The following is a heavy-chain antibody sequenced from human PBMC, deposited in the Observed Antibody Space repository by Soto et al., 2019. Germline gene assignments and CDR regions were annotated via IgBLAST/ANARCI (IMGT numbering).Heavy chain of an antibody. V-gene: IGHV3-23*01. D-gene: IGHD3-22*01. Sequence: GGSLRLSCAASGFAFSTYAMSWVRQAPGKGLEWVSGINNSGGTTYYADSVKGRFTIARDNSKNTVYLEVNGLRTEDTAVYYCAKDVHYDSSGGLDYWGQGALVTVSS. CDR3: AKDVHYDSSGGLDY. CDR1: GFAFSTYA. J-gene: IGHJ4*02. CDR2: INNSGGTT.